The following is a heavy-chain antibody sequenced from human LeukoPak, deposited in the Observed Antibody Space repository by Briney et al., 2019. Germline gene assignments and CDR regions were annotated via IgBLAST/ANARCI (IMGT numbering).Heavy chain of an antibody. Sequence: PGGSLRLSYVASEFIFSDYWMSWVRQAPGKGLEWVANIKQGGREENYVGSVKGRFAISRDDAKSTLYLQMDSLSGYDTAVYYCARDNGGWFDSWGRGTLVTVSS. CDR2: IKQGGREE. J-gene: IGHJ5*01. D-gene: IGHD3-10*01. CDR1: EFIFSDYW. V-gene: IGHV3-7*03. CDR3: ARDNGGWFDS.